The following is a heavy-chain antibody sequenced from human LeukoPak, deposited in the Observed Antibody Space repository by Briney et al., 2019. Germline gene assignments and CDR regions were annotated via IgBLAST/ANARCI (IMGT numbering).Heavy chain of an antibody. V-gene: IGHV1-69*04. Sequence: ASVKVSCKAHGGTFNNDGISWVRQAPGQGLEWMGRIIPALNIVNYAQKFQGRVTITADKFTNTAYMELSSLRSEDTAVYYCARDPALLGYCKGVSCPVTYGMDVWGQGTTVTVSS. CDR1: GGTFNNDG. CDR2: IIPALNIV. D-gene: IGHD2-15*01. J-gene: IGHJ6*02. CDR3: ARDPALLGYCKGVSCPVTYGMDV.